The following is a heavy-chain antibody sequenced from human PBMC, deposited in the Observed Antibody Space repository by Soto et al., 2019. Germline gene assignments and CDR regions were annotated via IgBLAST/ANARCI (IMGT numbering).Heavy chain of an antibody. D-gene: IGHD6-13*01. V-gene: IGHV6-1*01. CDR1: GDSVSSNSAA. CDR3: AREGGLAAAGTFLRGSHYGKDV. Sequence: LSLTCAISGDSVSSNSAAWNWIRQSPSRGLEWLGRTYYRSKWYNDYAVSVKSRITINPDTSKNQFSLQLNSVTPEDTAVYYCAREGGLAAAGTFLRGSHYGKDVWGQGTTVTVSS. J-gene: IGHJ6*02. CDR2: TYYRSKWYN.